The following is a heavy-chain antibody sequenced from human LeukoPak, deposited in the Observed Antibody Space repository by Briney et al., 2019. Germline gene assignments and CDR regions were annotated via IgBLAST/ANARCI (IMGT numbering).Heavy chain of an antibody. CDR2: IYYSWST. CDR3: ARTPYYYYYMDV. J-gene: IGHJ6*03. Sequence: SETLSLTCTVSGGSISSSSYYWGWIRQPPGKGLEWIGSIYYSWSTYYNPSLKSRVTISVDTSKNQFSLKLSSVTAADTAVYYCARTPYYYYYMDVWGKGTTVTVSS. CDR1: GGSISSSSYY. V-gene: IGHV4-39*07.